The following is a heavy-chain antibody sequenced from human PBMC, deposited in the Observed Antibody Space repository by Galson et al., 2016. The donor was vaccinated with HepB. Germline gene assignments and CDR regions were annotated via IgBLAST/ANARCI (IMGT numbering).Heavy chain of an antibody. J-gene: IGHJ4*02. CDR2: INTDNGNT. D-gene: IGHD6-13*01. V-gene: IGHV1-3*04. Sequence: SVKASCKASEYTFTRYTMHWVRQAPGQRLEWMGWINTDNGNTKYAQKFQGRVTITRDTSASAIYMELSSLTYEDMAVYYCVRGGGHSWYDYWGQGTLVTVSS. CDR3: VRGGGHSWYDY. CDR1: EYTFTRYT.